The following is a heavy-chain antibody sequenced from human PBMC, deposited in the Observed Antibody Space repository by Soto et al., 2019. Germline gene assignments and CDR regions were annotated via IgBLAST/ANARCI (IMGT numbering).Heavy chain of an antibody. V-gene: IGHV3-15*01. CDR1: GFIFSNAW. D-gene: IGHD6-13*01. Sequence: EVQLVESGRGLVKPGGSLRLSCAASGFIFSNAWMNWVRQAPGKGLEWVGRIRSKSDGGTTDYAAPVEGRFIISRDDSKNMLYLQMNSLKIEDTAVYYCTTGWSSRDYWGQGTLVTVSS. CDR3: TTGWSSRDY. J-gene: IGHJ4*02. CDR2: IRSKSDGGTT.